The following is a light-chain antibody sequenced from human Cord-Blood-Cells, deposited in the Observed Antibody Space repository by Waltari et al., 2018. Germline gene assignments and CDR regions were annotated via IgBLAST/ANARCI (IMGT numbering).Light chain of an antibody. V-gene: IGKV4-1*01. CDR1: QSVLYSSNNKNY. J-gene: IGKJ2*01. CDR3: QQYYSTPPS. CDR2: WAS. Sequence: DIVMTQSPDSLAVSLGERATIHCQYSQSVLYSSNNKNYLAWYQQKPGQPPKLLIYWASTRESGVPDRFSGSGSGTDFTLTISSLQAEDVAVYYCQQYYSTPPSFGQGTKLEIK.